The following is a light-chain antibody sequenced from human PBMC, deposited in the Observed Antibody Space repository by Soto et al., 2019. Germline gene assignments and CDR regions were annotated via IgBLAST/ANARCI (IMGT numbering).Light chain of an antibody. Sequence: DIQMTQSPSTLSASVGDSVTITCRASQNIRNWLAWYQQKPGKAPNLLIYDASSLKSGVPARFSGSGSGTEFTLTISSLQPDDFVTYYCQQNKTYAAFGQGTRLEIK. CDR1: QNIRNW. V-gene: IGKV1-5*01. CDR3: QQNKTYAA. J-gene: IGKJ5*01. CDR2: DAS.